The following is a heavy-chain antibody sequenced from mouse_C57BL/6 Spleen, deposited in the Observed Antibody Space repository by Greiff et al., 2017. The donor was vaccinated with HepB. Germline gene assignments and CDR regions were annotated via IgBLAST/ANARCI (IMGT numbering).Heavy chain of an antibody. CDR1: GFSLTSYG. V-gene: IGHV2-5*01. Sequence: VQLQESGPGLVQPSQSLSITCTVSGFSLTSYGVHWVRQSPGKGLEWLGVICRGGSTDYNAAFMSRLSITKDNSNCQVFFKMNRLQAHDTAIYYCAKNEVYYDNYDAMDYWGQGTSVTVSS. CDR3: AKNEVYYDNYDAMDY. J-gene: IGHJ4*01. D-gene: IGHD2-1*01. CDR2: ICRGGST.